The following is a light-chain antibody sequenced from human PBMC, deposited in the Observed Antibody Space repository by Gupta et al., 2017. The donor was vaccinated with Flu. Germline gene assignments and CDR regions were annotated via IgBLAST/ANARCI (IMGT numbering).Light chain of an antibody. CDR1: RGINVETYK. CDR2: YKSDSDK. V-gene: IGLV5-45*03. J-gene: IGLJ1*01. CDR3: MNRYSRAYV. Sequence: QALLTQPSSLSAPPGASASLNCTSRRGINVETYKTYWSQQKPGIPPQHLLSYKSDSDKQQGSGVPDRFSGSKDASANAEIVLVSGLQYDDEADYYSMNRYSRAYVFGTGTQVTVL.